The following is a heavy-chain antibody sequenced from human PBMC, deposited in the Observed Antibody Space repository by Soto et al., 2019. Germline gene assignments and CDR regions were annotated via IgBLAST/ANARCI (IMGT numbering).Heavy chain of an antibody. CDR1: GYNFITDW. CDR2: IDPTDSYT. CDR3: ARLSRASFALDV. J-gene: IGHJ6*02. D-gene: IGHD3-16*01. Sequence: PGESLKISCKGSGYNFITDWISWVRQMPGKGLEWMRRIDPTDSYTKYSPSFEGHVTISADKSISTAYLQWSSLKASDSAVYYCARLSRASFALDVWGQGAKVTVSS. V-gene: IGHV5-10-1*01.